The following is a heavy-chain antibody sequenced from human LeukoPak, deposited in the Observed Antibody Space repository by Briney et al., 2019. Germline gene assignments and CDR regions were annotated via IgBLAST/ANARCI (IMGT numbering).Heavy chain of an antibody. CDR2: IYYSGST. J-gene: IGHJ3*02. D-gene: IGHD5-18*01. V-gene: IGHV4-59*01. CDR1: GGSISSYY. CDR3: ARVSVDTAMVGAFDI. Sequence: KTSQTLSLTCTVSGGSISSYYWSWIRQPPGKGLEWIGYIYYSGSTNYNPSLKSRVTISVDTSKNQFSLKLSSVTAADTAVYYCARVSVDTAMVGAFDIWGQGTMVTVSS.